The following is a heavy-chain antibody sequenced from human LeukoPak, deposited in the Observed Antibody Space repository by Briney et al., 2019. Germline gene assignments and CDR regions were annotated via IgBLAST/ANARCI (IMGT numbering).Heavy chain of an antibody. V-gene: IGHV4-34*01. J-gene: IGHJ4*02. CDR1: GGSFSGYY. D-gene: IGHD6-13*01. CDR3: ARGLAAAGGY. Sequence: SETLSLACAVYGGSFSGYYWSWIRQPPGKGLEWIGEINHSGSTNYNPSLKSRVTISVDTSKNQFSLKLSSVTAADTAVYYCARGLAAAGGYWGQGTLVTVSS. CDR2: INHSGST.